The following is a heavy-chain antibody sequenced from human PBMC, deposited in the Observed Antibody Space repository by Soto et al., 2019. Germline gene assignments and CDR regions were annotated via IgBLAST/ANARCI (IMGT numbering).Heavy chain of an antibody. V-gene: IGHV3-48*02. Sequence: EVQLVESGGGLVQPGGSLRLSCGVSEFTFSSYSMNWVRQARGKGLEWLSYICSRSQTIFYADSVKGRFTISRDNAKNSLYLQMNSLRDEDTAVYFCAREDIMGTRSFDYWGQGTLVTVSS. J-gene: IGHJ4*02. CDR3: AREDIMGTRSFDY. CDR2: ICSRSQTI. D-gene: IGHD1-26*01. CDR1: EFTFSSYS.